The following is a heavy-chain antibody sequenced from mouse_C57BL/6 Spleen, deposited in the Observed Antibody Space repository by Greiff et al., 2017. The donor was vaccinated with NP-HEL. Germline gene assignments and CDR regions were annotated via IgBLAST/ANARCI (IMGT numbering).Heavy chain of an antibody. J-gene: IGHJ2*01. Sequence: EVKVVESGGDLVKPGGSLKLSCAASGFTFSSYGMSWVRQTPDKRLEWVATISRCGSYTYYPDSVKGRFTISRDNAKNTLYLQMSSLKSEDTAMYYCAGNGNYVSYFGYWGQGTTLTVAS. D-gene: IGHD2-1*01. CDR3: AGNGNYVSYFGY. CDR1: GFTFSSYG. CDR2: ISRCGSYT. V-gene: IGHV5-6*01.